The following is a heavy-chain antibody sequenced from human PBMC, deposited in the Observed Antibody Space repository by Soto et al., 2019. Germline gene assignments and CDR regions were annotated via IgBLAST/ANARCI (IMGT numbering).Heavy chain of an antibody. Sequence: SETLSLTCAVSGGSINSGAYSWSWIRQPPGKGLEWIGYIYHSGSTYYNPSLKSRVTISVDRSKNQFSLNLSSVTAADTAMYYCARGALRWSTSWDFDYWGQGTLVTVS. CDR3: ARGALRWSTSWDFDY. CDR1: GGSINSGAYS. D-gene: IGHD4-17*01. J-gene: IGHJ4*02. V-gene: IGHV4-30-2*01. CDR2: IYHSGST.